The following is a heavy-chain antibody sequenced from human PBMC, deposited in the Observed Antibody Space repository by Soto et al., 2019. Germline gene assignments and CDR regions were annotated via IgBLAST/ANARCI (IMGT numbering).Heavy chain of an antibody. CDR2: IWYDGSNK. D-gene: IGHD2-15*01. CDR1: GFTFSSYG. J-gene: IGHJ4*02. Sequence: QVQLVESGGGVVQPGRSLRLSCAASGFTFSSYGMHWVRQAPGKGLEWVAVIWYDGSNKYYADSVKGRFTISRDNSKNSLYLQMNSRRAEDTAVYYWARDGYGSGGSCYSVPVFDYWGQGTLVTVSS. V-gene: IGHV3-33*01. CDR3: ARDGYGSGGSCYSVPVFDY.